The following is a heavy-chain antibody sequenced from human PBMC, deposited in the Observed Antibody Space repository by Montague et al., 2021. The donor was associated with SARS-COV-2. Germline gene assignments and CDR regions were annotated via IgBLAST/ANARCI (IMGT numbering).Heavy chain of an antibody. Sequence: PALVKPTQTLTLTCTFSGFSLTTIGMCVSWIRQPPGKALEWLARIDWADDKYYSTSLKTRLTISKDTSKNQVVLTMTNMDPVDTATYYCARILVAAAGSPFDPWGQGTLATVSS. D-gene: IGHD6-13*01. V-gene: IGHV2-70*11. J-gene: IGHJ5*02. CDR1: GFSLTTIGMC. CDR3: ARILVAAAGSPFDP. CDR2: IDWADDK.